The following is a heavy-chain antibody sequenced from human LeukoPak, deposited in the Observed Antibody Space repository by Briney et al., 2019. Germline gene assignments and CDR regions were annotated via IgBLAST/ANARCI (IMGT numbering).Heavy chain of an antibody. CDR2: IYYSGST. D-gene: IGHD3-22*01. CDR3: ARGVGYYDSSGYSYYFDY. CDR1: GGPISSGGYY. V-gene: IGHV4-31*03. J-gene: IGHJ4*02. Sequence: PSETLSLTCTVSGGPISSGGYYWSWIRQHPGKGLEWIGYIYYSGSTYYNPSLKSRVTISVDTSKNQFSLKLSSVTAADTAVYYCARGVGYYDSSGYSYYFDYWGQGTLVTVSS.